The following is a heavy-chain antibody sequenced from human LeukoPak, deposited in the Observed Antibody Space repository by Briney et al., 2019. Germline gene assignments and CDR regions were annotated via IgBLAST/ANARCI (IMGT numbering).Heavy chain of an antibody. CDR3: ERGDDSSRQGY. V-gene: IGHV4-4*07. D-gene: IGHD3-22*01. J-gene: IGHJ4*02. CDR2: IHTSGST. Sequence: SETLSLTCTVSGVSISGYYWSWTRQPAGKGLEWIGRIHTSGSTNDNPSLRRLVTMSVDTSKTQFSLKLSSVTDAATDVYYCERGDDSSRQGYWGQGTLVTVSS. CDR1: GVSISGYY.